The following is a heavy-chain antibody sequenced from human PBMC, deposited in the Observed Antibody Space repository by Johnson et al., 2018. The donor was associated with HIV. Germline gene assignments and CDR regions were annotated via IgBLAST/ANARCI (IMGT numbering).Heavy chain of an antibody. CDR3: SEGDTSWHNAFDI. Sequence: MLLVESGGGLVQPGGSLRLSCAASGFTFSSYAMSWVRQAPGKGLEWVSAISGSGGSTYYADSVKGRFTISRNNSKNTLYLQMNSLRAEDTSVYYCSEGDTSWHNAFDIWGQGTSVTVSS. CDR2: ISGSGGST. CDR1: GFTFSSYA. D-gene: IGHD2-2*01. V-gene: IGHV3-23*04. J-gene: IGHJ3*02.